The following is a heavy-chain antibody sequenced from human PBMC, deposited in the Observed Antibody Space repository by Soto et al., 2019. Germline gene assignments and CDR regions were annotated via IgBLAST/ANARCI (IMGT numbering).Heavy chain of an antibody. Sequence: QVQLVESGGGVVQPGRSLRLSCAASGFTFSSYGMHWVRQAPGKGLEWVAVISYDGSNKYYADSVKGRFTISRDNSKNTVYLQMNSLRSEDTAVYYCAKVQPPPGYYQHSGRDDAFDIWGQGTMVTVSS. CDR3: AKVQPPPGYYQHSGRDDAFDI. CDR1: GFTFSSYG. D-gene: IGHD3-9*01. V-gene: IGHV3-30*18. J-gene: IGHJ3*02. CDR2: ISYDGSNK.